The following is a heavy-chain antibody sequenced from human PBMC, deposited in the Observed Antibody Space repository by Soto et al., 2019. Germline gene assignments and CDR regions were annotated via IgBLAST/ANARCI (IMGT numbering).Heavy chain of an antibody. CDR1: GFSLSDYP. Sequence: GGSLXLSCVAPGFSLSDYPVNWVRQAPGKGLEWVSFISSDSRPLSYAASVDGRFTVSRDNARNSVSLQMDSLRDEDAAVYYCARVKLVGWFLINVDVYDMEVWGEGTPVTVSS. D-gene: IGHD3-3*01. CDR2: ISSDSRPL. CDR3: ARVKLVGWFLINVDVYDMEV. J-gene: IGHJ6*04. V-gene: IGHV3-48*02.